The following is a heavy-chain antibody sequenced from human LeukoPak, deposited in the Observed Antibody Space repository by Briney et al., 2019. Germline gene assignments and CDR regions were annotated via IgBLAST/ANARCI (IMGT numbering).Heavy chain of an antibody. J-gene: IGHJ6*03. CDR2: INHSGST. Sequence: SETLSLTCAVYGGSFSGYYWSWIRQPPGKGLEWIGEINHSGSTNYNPSLKSRVTISVDASKNQFSLKLSSVTAADTAVYYCARVRYFDWAYYYYYMDVWGKGTTVTVSS. CDR3: ARVRYFDWAYYYYYMDV. D-gene: IGHD3-9*01. V-gene: IGHV4-34*01. CDR1: GGSFSGYY.